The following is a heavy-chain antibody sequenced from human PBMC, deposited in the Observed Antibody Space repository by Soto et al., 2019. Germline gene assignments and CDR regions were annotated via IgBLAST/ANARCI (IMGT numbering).Heavy chain of an antibody. CDR2: INAGNGNT. Sequence: QVQLVQSGAEVKKPGASVKVSCKASGYTFTSYAMHWVRQAPGQRLEWMGWINAGNGNTKYSQKFQGRVTITRDTSASTAYMELSSLRSEDTAVYYCARIAVAGRDWYLDVWGKGTTVTVSS. CDR1: GYTFTSYA. J-gene: IGHJ6*03. V-gene: IGHV1-3*01. D-gene: IGHD6-19*01. CDR3: ARIAVAGRDWYLDV.